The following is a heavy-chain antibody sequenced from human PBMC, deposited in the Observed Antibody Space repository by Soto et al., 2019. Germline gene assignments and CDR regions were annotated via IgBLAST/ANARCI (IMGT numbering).Heavy chain of an antibody. V-gene: IGHV1-46*01. D-gene: IGHD4-17*01. CDR1: GYTFTSYY. CDR3: ARDYGEYYYFAY. CDR2: INPSGGST. Sequence: ASVKVSFKASGYTFTSYYMHWVRQAPGQGLEWMGIINPSGGSTSYAQKFQGRVTMTRDTSTSTVYMELSSLRSEDTAVYYCARDYGEYYYFAYWGQGTLVTVSS. J-gene: IGHJ4*02.